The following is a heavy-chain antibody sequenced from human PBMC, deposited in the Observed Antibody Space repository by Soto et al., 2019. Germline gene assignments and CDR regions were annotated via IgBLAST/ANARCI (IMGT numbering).Heavy chain of an antibody. CDR2: INHSGST. Sequence: SETLSLTCAVYGGSFSGYYWSWIRQPPGKGLEWIGEINHSGSTNYNPSLKSRVTISVDTSKNQFSLKLSSVTAADTAVYYCASGVVPAAIRGHSFDYWGEGTLVTVS. V-gene: IGHV4-34*01. D-gene: IGHD2-2*02. CDR3: ASGVVPAAIRGHSFDY. J-gene: IGHJ4*02. CDR1: GGSFSGYY.